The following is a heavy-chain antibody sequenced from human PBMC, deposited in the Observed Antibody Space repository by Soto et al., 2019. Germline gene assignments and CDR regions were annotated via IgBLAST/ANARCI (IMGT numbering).Heavy chain of an antibody. CDR2: ISYDGSNK. CDR3: AKGRYQLVGFDY. CDR1: GFTFSDYA. V-gene: IGHV3-30*18. J-gene: IGHJ4*02. D-gene: IGHD6-6*01. Sequence: GGSLRLSCATSGFTFSDYAMSWVRQAPGKGLEWVAVISYDGSNKYYADSVKGRFTISRDNSKNTLYLQMNSLRAEDTAVYYCAKGRYQLVGFDYWGQGTLVTVSS.